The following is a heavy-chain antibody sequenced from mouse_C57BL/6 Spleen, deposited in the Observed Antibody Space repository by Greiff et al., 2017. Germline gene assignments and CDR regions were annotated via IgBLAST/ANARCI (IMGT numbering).Heavy chain of an antibody. CDR2: ISDGGSYT. CDR1: GFTFSSYA. Sequence: EVQLVESGGGLVKPGGSLKLSCAASGFTFSSYAMSWVRQTPEKRLEWVATISDGGSYTYYPDNVKGRFTISRDNAKNNLYLQMRHLKSEDTAMYYCAKLGSFDYWGQGTTLTVSS. V-gene: IGHV5-4*01. CDR3: AKLGSFDY. D-gene: IGHD4-1*01. J-gene: IGHJ2*01.